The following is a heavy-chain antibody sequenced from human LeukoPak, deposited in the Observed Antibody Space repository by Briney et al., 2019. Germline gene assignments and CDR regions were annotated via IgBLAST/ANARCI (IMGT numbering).Heavy chain of an antibody. J-gene: IGHJ5*02. Sequence: GGSLRLSCAASGFTFDDYAMHWVRQAPGKGLEWVSGISWNSGSIGYADSVKGRFTISRDNAKNSLYLQMNSLRAEDTAVYYCARSRYNWNDWFDPWGQGTLVTVSS. CDR1: GFTFDDYA. CDR3: ARSRYNWNDWFDP. D-gene: IGHD1-20*01. V-gene: IGHV3-9*01. CDR2: ISWNSGSI.